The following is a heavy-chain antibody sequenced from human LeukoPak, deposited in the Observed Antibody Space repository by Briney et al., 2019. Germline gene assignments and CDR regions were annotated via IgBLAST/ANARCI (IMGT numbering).Heavy chain of an antibody. J-gene: IGHJ4*02. V-gene: IGHV4-34*01. CDR2: INHSGST. CDR1: GGSFSGYY. Sequence: SETLSLTCAVYGGSFSGYYWSWIRQPPGKGLEWIGEINHSGSTNYNPSLKSRVTMSVDTSKNQFSLKLRSVTAADTAVYYCARGSSGTTKRYYFDNWGQGALVTVSS. D-gene: IGHD3-22*01. CDR3: ARGSSGTTKRYYFDN.